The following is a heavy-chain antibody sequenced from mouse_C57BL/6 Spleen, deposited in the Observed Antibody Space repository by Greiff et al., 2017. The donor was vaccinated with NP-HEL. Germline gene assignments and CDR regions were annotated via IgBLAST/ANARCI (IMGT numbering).Heavy chain of an antibody. D-gene: IGHD2-4*01. CDR3: AGIYYDYPYAMDY. CDR2: INPNNGGT. J-gene: IGHJ4*01. CDR1: GYTFTDYY. Sequence: VQLQQSGPELVKPGASVKISCKASGYTFTDYYMNWVKQSHGKSLEWIGDINPNNGGTSYNQKFKGKATLTVDKSSSTAYMELRSLTSDDSAVYYCAGIYYDYPYAMDYWGQGTSVTVSS. V-gene: IGHV1-26*01.